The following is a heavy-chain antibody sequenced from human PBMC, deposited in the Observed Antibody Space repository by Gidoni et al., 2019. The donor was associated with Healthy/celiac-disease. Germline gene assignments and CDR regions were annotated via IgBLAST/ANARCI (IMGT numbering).Heavy chain of an antibody. Sequence: QVQLVESGGGLVKPGGSLRLSCAASGFTFRDYYMSWIRQAPGKGLEWVSYISSSGSTIYYADSVKGRFTISRDNAKNSLYLQMNSLRAEDTAVYYCARWYYDFWSGYYLHYYYGMDVWGQGTTVTVSS. CDR1: GFTFRDYY. CDR3: ARWYYDFWSGYYLHYYYGMDV. V-gene: IGHV3-11*01. D-gene: IGHD3-3*01. J-gene: IGHJ6*02. CDR2: ISSSGSTI.